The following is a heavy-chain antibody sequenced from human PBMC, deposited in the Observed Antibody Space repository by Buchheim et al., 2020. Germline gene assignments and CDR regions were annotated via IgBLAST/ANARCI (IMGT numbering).Heavy chain of an antibody. D-gene: IGHD3-9*01. CDR3: LVGFDF. Sequence: QVQLVESGGGVVQPGRSLRLSCAASGFTFSSYGMHWVRQAPGKGLEWVAVISYDGSNKYYADSVKGRFTISRDNSKNTLYLQMSSLRAEDTAVYYCLVGFDFWGQGTL. CDR1: GFTFSSYG. J-gene: IGHJ4*02. CDR2: ISYDGSNK. V-gene: IGHV3-30*03.